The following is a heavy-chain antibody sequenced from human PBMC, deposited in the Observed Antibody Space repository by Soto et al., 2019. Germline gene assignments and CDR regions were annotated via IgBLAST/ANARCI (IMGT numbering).Heavy chain of an antibody. V-gene: IGHV1-2*04. J-gene: IGHJ6*02. CDR3: ARGSTVSTCLVYYCYRIDV. CDR1: GYTFTGYY. Sequence: ASVKASCKASGYTFTGYYMHWVRRAPGQGLEWMGWINPNSGGTNYAQKFQGWVTMTRDTSISTAYMELSRLRSDDTAVYYCARGSTVSTCLVYYCYRIDVSGQRTSVIGSS. CDR2: INPNSGGT. D-gene: IGHD6-19*01.